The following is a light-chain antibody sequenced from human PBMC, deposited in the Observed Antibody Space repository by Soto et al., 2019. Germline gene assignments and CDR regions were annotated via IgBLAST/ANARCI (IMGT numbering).Light chain of an antibody. J-gene: IGKJ4*01. CDR2: AAS. Sequence: DIQMTQSPSSVSASVGDRVTITCRASQGSSSWLAWYQQRPGKAPNLLIYAASTLQSGVPSRFSGSGSGTDFTLTVSSLQPEDSATYYCQQVDTFPLTFGGGTKVEIK. CDR1: QGSSSW. CDR3: QQVDTFPLT. V-gene: IGKV1-12*01.